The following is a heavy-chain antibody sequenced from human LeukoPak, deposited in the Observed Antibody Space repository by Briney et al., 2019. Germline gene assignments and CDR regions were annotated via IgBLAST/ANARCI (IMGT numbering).Heavy chain of an antibody. V-gene: IGHV1-46*01. J-gene: IGHJ4*02. Sequence: GASVKVSCKASGYTFTNYYMHWVRQAPGQGLEWMGIINPSGGSTSYAQKFQGRVTMTRNTSISTAYMELSSLRSEDTAVYYCARGTEQWLEGIDYWGQGTLVTVSS. CDR3: ARGTEQWLEGIDY. CDR1: GYTFTNYY. D-gene: IGHD6-19*01. CDR2: INPSGGST.